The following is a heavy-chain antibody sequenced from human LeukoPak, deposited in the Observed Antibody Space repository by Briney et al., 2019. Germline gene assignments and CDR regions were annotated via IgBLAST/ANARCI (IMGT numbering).Heavy chain of an antibody. CDR3: ARGYCSGGSCYFFTENNWIDP. CDR1: GLTVSSTY. J-gene: IGHJ5*02. Sequence: GGSLRLSCAVSGLTVSSTYISWVRQAPGKGLDWVSVIYDDGNTYYADSVKGRFTVSRVISKNMVYLQMNSLRTEDTAVYYCARGYCSGGSCYFFTENNWIDPWGQGTLVTVSS. CDR2: IYDDGNT. D-gene: IGHD2-15*01. V-gene: IGHV3-66*01.